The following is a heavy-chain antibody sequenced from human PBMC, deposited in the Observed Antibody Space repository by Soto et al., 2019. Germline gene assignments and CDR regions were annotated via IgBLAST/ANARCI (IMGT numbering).Heavy chain of an antibody. CDR3: ARSNSWSYFDLFDY. CDR2: ISYDGSST. Sequence: QVQLVESGGGVVQPGRSLRLSCAASGFTFSNYAMHWVRQAPGKGLEWVAVISYDGSSTYYADSVKGRFTCSRDNSKNTLYLQMNSLRAEDTAVYYCARSNSWSYFDLFDYWGQGTLVTVSS. D-gene: IGHD1-26*01. J-gene: IGHJ4*02. CDR1: GFTFSNYA. V-gene: IGHV3-30-3*01.